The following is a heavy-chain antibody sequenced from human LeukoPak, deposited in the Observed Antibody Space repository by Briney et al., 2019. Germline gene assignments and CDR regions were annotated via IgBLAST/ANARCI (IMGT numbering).Heavy chain of an antibody. CDR3: ARDQLGSSWWDYYYYYMDV. CDR1: GGSISSSSYY. J-gene: IGHJ6*03. D-gene: IGHD6-13*01. Sequence: PSETLSLTCTVSGGSISSSSYYWGWIRQPPGKGLEWIGSIYYSGSTYYNPSLKSRVTISVDTSKNQFSLKLSSVTAADTAVYYCARDQLGSSWWDYYYYYMDVWGKGTTVTVSS. V-gene: IGHV4-39*07. CDR2: IYYSGST.